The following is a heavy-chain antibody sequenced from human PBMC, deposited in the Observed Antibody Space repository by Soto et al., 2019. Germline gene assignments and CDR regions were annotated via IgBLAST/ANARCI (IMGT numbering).Heavy chain of an antibody. CDR2: INEDGRIT. J-gene: IGHJ4*02. V-gene: IGHV3-74*01. CDR3: ARDIGGVGSH. CDR1: GFTFSTNW. Sequence: EVQLVESGGGLVQPGGSLRLSCAASGFTFSTNWMHWVRQVAGKGLIWVSRINEDGRITDYADSAKGRFTISRDNAKNTRYLQMNSLRAEDTAVYYCARDIGGVGSHWGQGTLVTVAS. D-gene: IGHD3-10*01.